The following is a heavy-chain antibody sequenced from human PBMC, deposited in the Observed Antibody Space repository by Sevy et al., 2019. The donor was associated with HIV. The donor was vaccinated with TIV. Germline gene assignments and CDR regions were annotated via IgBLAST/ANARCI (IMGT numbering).Heavy chain of an antibody. D-gene: IGHD1-26*01. CDR1: GFTFSNFG. CDR3: ARDLEEWELRYLGY. V-gene: IGHV3-33*01. J-gene: IGHJ4*02. CDR2: IWYGGKNA. Sequence: GGSLRLSCAASGFTFSNFGMHWARQVPGGGLEWVAIIWYGGKNAYYADSVKGRFTISRDNSMNTLYLQMNNLRAEDTAVYYCARDLEEWELRYLGYWGQGTLVTVSS.